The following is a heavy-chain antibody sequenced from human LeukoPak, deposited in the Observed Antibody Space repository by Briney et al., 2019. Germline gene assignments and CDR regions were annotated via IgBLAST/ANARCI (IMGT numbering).Heavy chain of an antibody. J-gene: IGHJ3*02. CDR3: ARDLSPWETRNPDAFDI. Sequence: GGSLRLSCAASGFTFSDYYMSWIRQVPGKGLEWVSYIGRSGTTIHYADSVKGRFSISRDNSKNTLYLQMNSLRAEDTAVYYCARDLSPWETRNPDAFDIWGQGTMVTVSS. CDR2: IGRSGTTI. CDR1: GFTFSDYY. D-gene: IGHD1-14*01. V-gene: IGHV3-11*01.